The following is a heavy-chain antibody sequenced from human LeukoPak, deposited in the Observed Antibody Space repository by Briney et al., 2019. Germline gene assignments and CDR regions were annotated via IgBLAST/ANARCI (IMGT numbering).Heavy chain of an antibody. D-gene: IGHD6-13*01. CDR2: IIPIFGTA. Sequence: GASVNVSCKASGGTFSSYAISWVRQAPGQGLEWMGGIIPIFGTANYAQKFQGRVTITADESTSTAYMELSRLRTEDTAVYYCATDLGRITAAGKTDYWGQGTLVTVSS. CDR3: ATDLGRITAAGKTDY. J-gene: IGHJ4*02. V-gene: IGHV1-69*13. CDR1: GGTFSSYA.